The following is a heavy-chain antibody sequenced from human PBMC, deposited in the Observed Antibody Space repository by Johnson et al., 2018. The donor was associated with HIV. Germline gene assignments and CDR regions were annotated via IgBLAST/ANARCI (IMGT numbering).Heavy chain of an antibody. CDR3: ARSGAASIAARGDAFDI. V-gene: IGHV3-20*04. J-gene: IGHJ3*02. Sequence: VQLVESGGGVVRPGGSLRLSCAASGFTFDDYGMSWVRQAPGKGLEWISGISWNSGSIGYADSVKGRFTISRENAKNSLYLQMNSLRAGDTAVYYCARSGAASIAARGDAFDIWGLGTMVTVSS. D-gene: IGHD6-6*01. CDR1: GFTFDDYG. CDR2: ISWNSGSI.